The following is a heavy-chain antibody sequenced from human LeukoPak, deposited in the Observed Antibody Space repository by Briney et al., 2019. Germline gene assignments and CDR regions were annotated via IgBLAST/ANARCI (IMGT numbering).Heavy chain of an antibody. CDR1: GGTFSSYA. CDR2: IIPIFGTA. Sequence: SVKVSCKASGGTFSSYAISWVRQAPGQGLEWMGGIIPIFGTANYAQKFQGRVTITADESTSTAYMELSSLRSDDTAVYYCARGSKWLGLDYWGQGTLVTVSS. D-gene: IGHD6-19*01. J-gene: IGHJ4*02. CDR3: ARGSKWLGLDY. V-gene: IGHV1-69*13.